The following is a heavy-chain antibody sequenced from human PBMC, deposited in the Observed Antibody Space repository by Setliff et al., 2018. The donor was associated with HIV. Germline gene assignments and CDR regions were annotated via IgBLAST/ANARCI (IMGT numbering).Heavy chain of an antibody. Sequence: GSLRLSCTASEFTFGDYAMSWVRQAPGKGLEWVGFIRSKAYGGTTEYAASVKDRFTVSRDDSKSIAYLQINSLKTEDTAVYYCTRDKGYAFDIWGQGTMVTVSS. D-gene: IGHD5-18*01. V-gene: IGHV3-49*04. CDR2: IRSKAYGGTT. J-gene: IGHJ3*02. CDR1: EFTFGDYA. CDR3: TRDKGYAFDI.